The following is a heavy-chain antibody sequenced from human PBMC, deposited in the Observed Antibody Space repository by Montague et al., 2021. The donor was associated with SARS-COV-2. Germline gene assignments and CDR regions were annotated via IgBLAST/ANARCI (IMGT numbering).Heavy chain of an antibody. D-gene: IGHD1-26*01. Sequence: SLRLSCAASGFTFSSYAMHWVRQAPGKGLEWVAVISYDGSNKYYADSVKGRFTISRDNSKNTLYLQMNSLRAEDTAVYYCARPESGSYLGPFDYWGQETLVTVSS. CDR3: ARPESGSYLGPFDY. J-gene: IGHJ4*02. CDR2: ISYDGSNK. CDR1: GFTFSSYA. V-gene: IGHV3-30*04.